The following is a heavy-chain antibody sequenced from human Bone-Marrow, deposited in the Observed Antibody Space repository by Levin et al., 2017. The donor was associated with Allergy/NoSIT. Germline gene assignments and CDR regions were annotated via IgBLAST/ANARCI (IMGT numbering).Heavy chain of an antibody. V-gene: IGHV4-61*09. Sequence: SETLSLTCTVSGGSVSSGSYYWSWIRQPAGKGLEWIGHFYASGTTNYNPSLKSRVTISVDTSKNQFSLRLSSVIAADTAVYYCARDRRGYSYGPNTEYYYSYIDVWGKGTTVTVSS. CDR3: ARDRRGYSYGPNTEYYYSYIDV. J-gene: IGHJ6*03. D-gene: IGHD5-18*01. CDR1: GGSVSSGSYY. CDR2: FYASGTT.